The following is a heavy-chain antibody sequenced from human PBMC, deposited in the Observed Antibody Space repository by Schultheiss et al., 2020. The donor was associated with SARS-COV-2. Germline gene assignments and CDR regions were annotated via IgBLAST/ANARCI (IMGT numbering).Heavy chain of an antibody. CDR1: GGSLSRSSDY. D-gene: IGHD5-12*01. J-gene: IGHJ4*02. CDR2: IYYSGST. V-gene: IGHV4-31*03. Sequence: SETLSLTCTVSGGSLSRSSDYWGWIRQPPGKGLEWIGYIYYSGSTYYNPSLKSRVTISVDTSKNQFSLQLNSVAPEDTAVYYCARWLHNERYFDYWGQGTLVTVSS. CDR3: ARWLHNERYFDY.